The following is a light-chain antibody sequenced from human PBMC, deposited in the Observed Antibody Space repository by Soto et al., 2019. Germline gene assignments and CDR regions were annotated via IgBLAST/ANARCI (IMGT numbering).Light chain of an antibody. CDR1: QGISSY. V-gene: IGKV1-8*01. CDR2: AAS. J-gene: IGKJ1*01. Sequence: IPMTQSPSSLSASPGDRVTITCRASQGISSYLAWYQQKPGKAPKLLIYAASTVQSGVPSRFSGSGSGTDFTLTISCLRSEDFATYYCQQYYSYPLTCGQGTRWIS. CDR3: QQYYSYPLT.